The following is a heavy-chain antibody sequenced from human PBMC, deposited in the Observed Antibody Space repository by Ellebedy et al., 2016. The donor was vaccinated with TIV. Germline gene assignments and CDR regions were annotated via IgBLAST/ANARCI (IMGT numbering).Heavy chain of an antibody. CDR3: ATRYYYGSGAYQS. J-gene: IGHJ5*02. CDR2: VFPRDSDT. Sequence: GESLKISCQGSGFSFDAHWIAWVRQMPGKGLEWMGTVFPRDSDTRYSPSFQGPVTISAEKSMNTAYLQWSSLKASDSAMYFCATRYYYGSGAYQSWGQGTLVTVSS. CDR1: GFSFDAHW. V-gene: IGHV5-51*01. D-gene: IGHD3-10*01.